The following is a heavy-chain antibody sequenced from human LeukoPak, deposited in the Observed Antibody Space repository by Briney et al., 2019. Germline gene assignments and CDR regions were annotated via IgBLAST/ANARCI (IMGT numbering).Heavy chain of an antibody. CDR3: ARDSQGSGWYFDL. V-gene: IGHV3-33*01. Sequence: PGRSLRLSCAASGFTFSSYGMHWVRQAPGKGLEWVAVIWYDGSNKYYADSVKGRFTISRDNSKNTLYLQMNSLRVEDTAVYYCARDSQGSGWYFDLWGRGTLVIVSS. CDR1: GFTFSSYG. J-gene: IGHJ2*01. D-gene: IGHD3-10*01. CDR2: IWYDGSNK.